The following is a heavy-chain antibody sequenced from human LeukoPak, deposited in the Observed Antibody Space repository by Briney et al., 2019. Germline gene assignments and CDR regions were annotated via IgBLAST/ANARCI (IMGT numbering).Heavy chain of an antibody. V-gene: IGHV4-38-2*02. CDR2: IYHSGST. CDR1: GYSISSGYY. J-gene: IGHJ6*03. CDR3: ARGRVNQGYYMDV. D-gene: IGHD1-14*01. Sequence: PSETLSLTCTVSGYSISSGYYWGWIRPPPGKGLEWIGIIYHSGSTNYNPSLKSRVTISVDTSKNQFSLKLSSVTAADTAVYYCARGRVNQGYYMDVWGKGTTVTVSS.